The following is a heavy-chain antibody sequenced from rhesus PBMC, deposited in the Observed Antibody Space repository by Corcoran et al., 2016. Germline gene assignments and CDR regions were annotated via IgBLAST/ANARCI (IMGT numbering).Heavy chain of an antibody. CDR3: ASGYCIGSDCYAYFDY. V-gene: IGHV1-111*02. Sequence: EVQLVQPGAEVKKPGASVKISCKASGYIFTDYYVHWVRQAPGKGLEWKGRVDPEDGEAIHAQKFQDRVTITAATSTDTAYIALSSLRSEDTAVYYCASGYCIGSDCYAYFDYWGQGVLVTVSS. CDR2: VDPEDGEA. D-gene: IGHD2-21*01. CDR1: GYIFTDYY. J-gene: IGHJ4*01.